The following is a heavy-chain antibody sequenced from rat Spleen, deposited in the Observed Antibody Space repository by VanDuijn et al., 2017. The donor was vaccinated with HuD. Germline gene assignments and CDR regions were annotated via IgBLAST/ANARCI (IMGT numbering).Heavy chain of an antibody. V-gene: IGHV5-7*01. CDR3: VRQGYLRDWYFDF. Sequence: EVQLVESGGGLVQPGRSLKLSCAASGFTFSDYNMAWVRQAPTKGLDWVATISYDGSTTYYRDSVKGRFTISRDNGKTTLYLEMDSLRAEDMATDYCVRQGYLRDWYFDFWGPGTMVTVSS. CDR1: GFTFSDYN. D-gene: IGHD2-5*01. CDR2: ISYDGSTT. J-gene: IGHJ1*01.